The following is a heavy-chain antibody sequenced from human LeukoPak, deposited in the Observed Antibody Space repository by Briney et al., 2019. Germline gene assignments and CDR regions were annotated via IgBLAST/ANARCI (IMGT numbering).Heavy chain of an antibody. Sequence: PSETLSLTCTVSGGSISSYYWSWIRQPPGKGLEWIGYIYYSGSTNYNPSLKSRVTISVDTSKNQFSLKLSSVTAADTAVYYCARVVREVAGTWEFAFDYWGQGTLVTVSS. CDR1: GGSISSYY. CDR2: IYYSGST. CDR3: ARVVREVAGTWEFAFDY. V-gene: IGHV4-59*01. J-gene: IGHJ4*02. D-gene: IGHD6-19*01.